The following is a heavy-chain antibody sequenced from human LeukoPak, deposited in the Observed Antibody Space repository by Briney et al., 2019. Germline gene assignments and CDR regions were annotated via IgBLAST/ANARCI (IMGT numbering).Heavy chain of an antibody. Sequence: PSETLSLTCAVYGGSFSGYYWSWIRQPPGKGLEWIGEINHSGSTNYNPSLKSRVTISVDTSKNQFSLKLSSVTAADTAVYYCARTLGSGNYPFDYWGQGTLVTVSS. CDR3: ARTLGSGNYPFDY. J-gene: IGHJ4*02. CDR1: GGSFSGYY. V-gene: IGHV4-34*01. D-gene: IGHD3-10*01. CDR2: INHSGST.